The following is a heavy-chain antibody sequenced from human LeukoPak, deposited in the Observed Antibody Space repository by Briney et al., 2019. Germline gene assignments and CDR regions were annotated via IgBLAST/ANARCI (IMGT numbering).Heavy chain of an antibody. CDR1: GFTFSSYA. Sequence: GGSLRLSCAASGFTFSSYAMNWVRQAPGKGLEWVSSISSSSSYIYYADSVKGRFTISRDNAKNSLYLQMNSLRAEDTAVYYCARENDYGFFGIWGQGTMVTVSS. V-gene: IGHV3-21*01. D-gene: IGHD4-17*01. CDR3: ARENDYGFFGI. CDR2: ISSSSSYI. J-gene: IGHJ3*02.